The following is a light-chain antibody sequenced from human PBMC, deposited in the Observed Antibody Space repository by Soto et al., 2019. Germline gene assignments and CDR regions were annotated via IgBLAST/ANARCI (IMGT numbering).Light chain of an antibody. J-gene: IGKJ1*01. V-gene: IGKV3-15*01. CDR3: QQYNSWWT. Sequence: IVMTQSPATLSVSPGERATLSCRASQSVSSNLAWYQQKPGQAPRLLIYGASSRATGIPARFSGSGSGTEFTLTITGLQPEDFAVYHCQQYNSWWTFGQGTKVEIK. CDR1: QSVSSN. CDR2: GAS.